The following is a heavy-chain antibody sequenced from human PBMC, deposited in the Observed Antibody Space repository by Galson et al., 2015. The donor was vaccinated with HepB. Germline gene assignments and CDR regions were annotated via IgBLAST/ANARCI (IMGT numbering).Heavy chain of an antibody. CDR1: GYNFANHW. V-gene: IGHV5-51*01. CDR3: ARRFYPRRRRTSEGLDI. CDR2: IYPGDSDT. Sequence: QSGAAVKKPGASLKISCKGSGYNFANHWIVWVRQMPGKGLEWMGLIYPGDSDTVYSPSFQGQVTISADKSINTAFLQWSSLKASDTAMYYCARRFYPRRRRTSEGLDIWGKGTMVTVSS. D-gene: IGHD3-3*01. J-gene: IGHJ3*02.